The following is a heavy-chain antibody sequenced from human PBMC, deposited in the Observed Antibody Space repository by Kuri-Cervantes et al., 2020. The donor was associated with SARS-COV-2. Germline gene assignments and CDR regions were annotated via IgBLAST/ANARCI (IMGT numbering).Heavy chain of an antibody. V-gene: IGHV3-30*03. CDR3: ATAEDTARPWYFDL. CDR1: GFTFNSYG. CDR2: ISYDGINK. D-gene: IGHD5-18*01. Sequence: GESLKISCAASGFTFNSYGIHWVRQAPGKGLEWVALISYDGINKYYADSVEGRFTISRDSSKNTVYLQINSLRPEDTAVYYCATAEDTARPWYFDLWGRGTLVTVSS. J-gene: IGHJ2*01.